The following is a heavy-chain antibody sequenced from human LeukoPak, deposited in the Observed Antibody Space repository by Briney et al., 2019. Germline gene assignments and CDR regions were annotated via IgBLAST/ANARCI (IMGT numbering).Heavy chain of an antibody. D-gene: IGHD2-8*01. J-gene: IGHJ5*02. CDR3: ARRRGISLMNWFDP. CDR2: TYTTGST. Sequence: PSETLSLTCTVSGASIRSYYWSWIRQPAGKGLEWIGRTYTTGSTNYNPSLKSRVTISVDTSKNQFSLKLSSVTAADTAVYYCARRRGISLMNWFDPWGQGTLVTVSS. CDR1: GASIRSYY. V-gene: IGHV4-4*07.